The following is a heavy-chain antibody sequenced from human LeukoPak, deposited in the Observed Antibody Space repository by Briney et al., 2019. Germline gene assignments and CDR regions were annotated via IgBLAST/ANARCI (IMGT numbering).Heavy chain of an antibody. CDR3: TYSSSRIDY. CDR2: ISYDGSNK. Sequence: GGSLRLSCAASGVTFSSYGMHWVRQAPGKGLEWVAVISYDGSNKYYADSVKGRFTISRDNSKNTLYLQMNSLRAEDTAVYYCTYSSSRIDYWGQGTLVTVSS. D-gene: IGHD6-13*01. J-gene: IGHJ4*02. V-gene: IGHV3-30*03. CDR1: GVTFSSYG.